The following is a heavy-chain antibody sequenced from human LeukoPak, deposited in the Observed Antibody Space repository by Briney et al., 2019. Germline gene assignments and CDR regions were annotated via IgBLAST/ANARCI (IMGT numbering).Heavy chain of an antibody. Sequence: GGSLRLSCAASGFTFSSYGMHWVRQAPGKGLEWVAVIWYDGSNEYYADSVKGRFTISRGNSKNTLYLQMNSLRAEDTAVYYCARGVVRDFWSGYPSKATYGMDVWGQGATVTVS. V-gene: IGHV3-33*01. CDR2: IWYDGSNE. D-gene: IGHD3-3*01. CDR1: GFTFSSYG. CDR3: ARGVVRDFWSGYPSKATYGMDV. J-gene: IGHJ6*02.